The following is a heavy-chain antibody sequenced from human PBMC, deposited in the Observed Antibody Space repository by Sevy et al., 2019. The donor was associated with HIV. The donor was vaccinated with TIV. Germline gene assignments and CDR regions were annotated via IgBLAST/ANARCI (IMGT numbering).Heavy chain of an antibody. CDR2: ISYDGRNNK. V-gene: IGHV3-30*03. Sequence: GGSPRLSCAAFGFTFSDHRMHWVRQAPGKGLEWVAVISYDGRNNKYNVDSVKGRFTISRDNSKNTVYLQMNSLRPEDTAIYYCARDRGEILSSAFDYWGQGTLVTVSS. J-gene: IGHJ4*02. D-gene: IGHD3-16*01. CDR3: ARDRGEILSSAFDY. CDR1: GFTFSDHR.